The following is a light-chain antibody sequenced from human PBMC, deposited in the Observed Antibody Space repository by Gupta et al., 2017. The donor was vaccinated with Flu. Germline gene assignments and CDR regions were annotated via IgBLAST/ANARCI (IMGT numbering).Light chain of an antibody. CDR3: ETWDTSLTTVA. J-gene: IGLJ2*01. V-gene: IGLV1-51*02. CDR2: ENS. Sequence: QSVLTQPPSVSAAPGQTVTISCSGSTSNIGNSYVSWYQQLPGTAPKLLMFENSKRPSGISDRFSGSKAGTSATLGITGVQTGDEADYYCETWDTSLTTVAFGGGTKLTVL. CDR1: TSNIGNSY.